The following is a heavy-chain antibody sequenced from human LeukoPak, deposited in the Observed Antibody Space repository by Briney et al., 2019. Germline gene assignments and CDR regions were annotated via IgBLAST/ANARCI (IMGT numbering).Heavy chain of an antibody. Sequence: SETLSLTCAVYGGSFSGYYWSWIRQPPGKGLEWIGEINRSGSTNYNPSLKSRVTMSIVTSKNQFSLKLSSVTAADTAVYYCARWGYGSGDSRGFDPWGQGTLVTVSS. CDR1: GGSFSGYY. V-gene: IGHV4-34*01. CDR2: INRSGST. CDR3: ARWGYGSGDSRGFDP. J-gene: IGHJ5*02. D-gene: IGHD3-10*01.